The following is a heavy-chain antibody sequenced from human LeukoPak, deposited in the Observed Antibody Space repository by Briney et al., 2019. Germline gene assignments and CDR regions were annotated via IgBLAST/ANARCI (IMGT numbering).Heavy chain of an antibody. CDR2: ISYDGSNE. V-gene: IGHV3-30*18. J-gene: IGHJ4*02. Sequence: GSLRLSCAASGFTFSTYGMHWVRQAPGKGLEWVAVISYDGSNEYYADSMEGRFTISRDNSKNTLYLQMSSLRAEDTAVYYCAKEFNRGLPDYWGQGTLVTVPS. CDR1: GFTFSTYG. D-gene: IGHD7-27*01. CDR3: AKEFNRGLPDY.